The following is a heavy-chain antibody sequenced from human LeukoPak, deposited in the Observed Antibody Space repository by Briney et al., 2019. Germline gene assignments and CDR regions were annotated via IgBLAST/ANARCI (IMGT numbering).Heavy chain of an antibody. V-gene: IGHV4-34*01. Sequence: SGTLSLTCAVYGGSFSGYYWSWIRQPPGKGLEWIGEINHSGSTNYNPSLKSRVTISVDTSKNQFSLKLSSVTAADTAVYYCARGPSGYDYHYYYYYMDVWGKGTTVTVSS. CDR1: GGSFSGYY. J-gene: IGHJ6*03. D-gene: IGHD5-12*01. CDR2: INHSGST. CDR3: ARGPSGYDYHYYYYYMDV.